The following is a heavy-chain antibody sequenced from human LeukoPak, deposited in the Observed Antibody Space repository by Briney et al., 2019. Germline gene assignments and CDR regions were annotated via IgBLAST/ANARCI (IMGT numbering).Heavy chain of an antibody. J-gene: IGHJ4*02. D-gene: IGHD3-3*01. V-gene: IGHV3-30*18. CDR1: GFIFSSYG. Sequence: PGGSLRLSCAASGFIFSSYGMHWVRQAPGKGLEWVAVISYDGSNKSYADSVKGRFTISRDNSKNTLYLQMNSLRAEDTAVYYCAKEGVLRFRTYYFDYWGQGTLVTVSS. CDR3: AKEGVLRFRTYYFDY. CDR2: ISYDGSNK.